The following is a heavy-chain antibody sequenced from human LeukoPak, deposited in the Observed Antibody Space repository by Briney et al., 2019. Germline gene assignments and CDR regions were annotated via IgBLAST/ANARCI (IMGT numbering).Heavy chain of an antibody. CDR3: ARVVPRGDSSGYNYFDY. J-gene: IGHJ4*02. CDR1: GFTFSSYW. D-gene: IGHD3-22*01. V-gene: IGHV3-7*03. Sequence: GGSLRLSCAASGFTFSSYWMSWVRQAPGKGLEWLAIIKQDGGEKNCVDSVKGRFTISRDNAKNSLYLQMNSLRAEDTAVYYCARVVPRGDSSGYNYFDYWGQGTLVTVSS. CDR2: IKQDGGEK.